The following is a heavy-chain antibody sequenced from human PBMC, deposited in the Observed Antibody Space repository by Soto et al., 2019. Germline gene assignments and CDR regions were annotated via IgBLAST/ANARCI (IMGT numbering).Heavy chain of an antibody. CDR3: VRDTVAYCGGDCYPFDS. J-gene: IGHJ4*02. D-gene: IGHD2-21*02. Sequence: PVGSLRLSCGASGFTFSSYGMHWVRQAPGKGLEWVAVIWHDGSKKYYADSMKGRFTISRDNSKNTMFLQMNSLRGEDTAVYYCVRDTVAYCGGDCYPFDSWGQGTQVTVSS. V-gene: IGHV3-33*01. CDR1: GFTFSSYG. CDR2: IWHDGSKK.